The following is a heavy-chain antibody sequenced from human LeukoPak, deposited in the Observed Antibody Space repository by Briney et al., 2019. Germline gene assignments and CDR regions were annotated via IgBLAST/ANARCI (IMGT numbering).Heavy chain of an antibody. D-gene: IGHD5-12*01. V-gene: IGHV4-61*02. CDR2: IYTSGST. Sequence: SETLSLTCTVSGGSISSGSYYWSWTRQPAGKGLEWIGRIYTSGSTNYNPSLKSRVTIPVDTSKNQFSLKLSSVTAADTAVYYWARGGGYDDYYYYYMDVWGKGTTVTVSS. CDR3: ARGGGYDDYYYYYMDV. J-gene: IGHJ6*03. CDR1: GGSISSGSYY.